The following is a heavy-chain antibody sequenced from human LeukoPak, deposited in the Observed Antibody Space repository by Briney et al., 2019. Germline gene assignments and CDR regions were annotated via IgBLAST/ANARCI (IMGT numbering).Heavy chain of an antibody. CDR3: ARQRGSSSEAYYYYYYMDV. CDR2: IYTSGST. D-gene: IGHD6-6*01. CDR1: GGSISSYY. V-gene: IGHV4-4*09. Sequence: SETLSLTCTVSGGSISSYYWSWIRQPPGKGLEWIGYIYTSGSTNYNPSLKSRVTISVDTSKNQFSLKLSSVTAADTAVYYCARQRGSSSEAYYYYYYMDVGGKGTTVTVSS. J-gene: IGHJ6*03.